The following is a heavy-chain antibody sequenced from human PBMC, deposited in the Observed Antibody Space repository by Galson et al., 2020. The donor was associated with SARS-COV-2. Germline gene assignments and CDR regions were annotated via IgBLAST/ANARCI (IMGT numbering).Heavy chain of an antibody. J-gene: IGHJ4*02. CDR3: AKHQGSGLRYFDY. CDR2: ISGGGGSI. Sequence: GGSLRLSCAASGFTFSNYAMNWVRQAPGRGLEWVSVISGGGGSIYYADSVKGRFTISRDNSKNTLYLQMNSLRAEDTAVYYCAKHQGSGLRYFDYWGQGTLVTVSS. CDR1: GFTFSNYA. D-gene: IGHD6-19*01. V-gene: IGHV3-23*01.